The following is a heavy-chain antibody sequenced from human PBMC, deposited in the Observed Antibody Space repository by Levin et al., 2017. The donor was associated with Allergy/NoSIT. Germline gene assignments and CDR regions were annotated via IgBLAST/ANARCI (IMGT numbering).Heavy chain of an antibody. J-gene: IGHJ4*02. CDR1: GYSITSHYF. CDR2: INHAGNT. CDR3: GRIVGASHIDS. V-gene: IGHV4-38-2*02. Sequence: SETLSLNCIVDGYSITSHYFWGWIRQPPGKGPQWLGSINHAGNTYYKPSLMSRVTMSVDTSKNQFSLKVMSVTAADTAGDYGGRIVGASHIDSWGQGTLVTVSS. D-gene: IGHD1-26*01.